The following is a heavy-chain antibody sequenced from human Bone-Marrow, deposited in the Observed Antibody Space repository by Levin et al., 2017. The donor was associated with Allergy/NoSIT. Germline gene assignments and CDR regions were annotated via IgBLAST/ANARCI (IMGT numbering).Heavy chain of an antibody. D-gene: IGHD5-18*01. V-gene: IGHV3-23*01. J-gene: IGHJ4*02. CDR3: AKGLNSYGFFGVDY. CDR2: ISGSGGNI. CDR1: GFTFSSDA. Sequence: LGESLKISCAASGFTFSSDAMSWVRQAPGKGLEWVSTISGSGGNIYYADSVKGRFTISRDNSENTLYLQMNSLRAEDTAVYYCAKGLNSYGFFGVDYWGQGTLVTVSS.